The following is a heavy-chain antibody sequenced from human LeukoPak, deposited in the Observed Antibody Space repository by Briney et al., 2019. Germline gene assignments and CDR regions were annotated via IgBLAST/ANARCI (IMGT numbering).Heavy chain of an antibody. CDR2: ISYDGSNK. CDR1: GFTFSTYA. V-gene: IGHV3-30*04. J-gene: IGHJ4*02. D-gene: IGHD6-19*01. Sequence: GGSLRLSCAASGFTFSTYAMHWVRQAPGKGLEWVAAISYDGSNKKYADSVKGRFTISRDNSKNTLYLQMNSLRAEDTAVYYCARGVRIAVAGYIDYWGQGTLVTASS. CDR3: ARGVRIAVAGYIDY.